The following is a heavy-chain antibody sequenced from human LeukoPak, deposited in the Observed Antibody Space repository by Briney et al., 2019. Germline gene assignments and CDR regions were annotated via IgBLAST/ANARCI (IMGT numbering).Heavy chain of an antibody. CDR1: GFTFNIYA. CDR2: MCGSAGCT. D-gene: IGHD5-24*01. CDR3: AREPEMATVDSDGFDI. Sequence: GGSLRLSCAASGFTFNIYAMSWVRLAPGKGLQWVASMCGSAGCTYYADSVKGRFTISRDNSKNTLYLQMNSLRAEDTAIYYCAREPEMATVDSDGFDIWGQGTMVTVSS. J-gene: IGHJ3*02. V-gene: IGHV3-23*01.